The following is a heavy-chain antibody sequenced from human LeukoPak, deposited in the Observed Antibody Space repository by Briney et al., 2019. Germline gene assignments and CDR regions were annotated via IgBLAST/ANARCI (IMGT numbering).Heavy chain of an antibody. Sequence: KPSETLSLTCTFSGGSISDYYWGWIRQPPGKGLEWIGYSHSSGDTNYHSSLKSRVTISLDTSKNEFSLKLSSVTAADTAVYYCARWRIAALAFGYWGQGTLVTVSS. CDR1: GGSISDYY. CDR2: SHSSGDT. J-gene: IGHJ4*02. V-gene: IGHV4-59*01. D-gene: IGHD6-6*01. CDR3: ARWRIAALAFGY.